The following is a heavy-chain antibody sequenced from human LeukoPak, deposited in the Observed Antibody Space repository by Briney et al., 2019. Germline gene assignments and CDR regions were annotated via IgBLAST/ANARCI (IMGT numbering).Heavy chain of an antibody. CDR3: AKRGVVIRVILVGFHKEAYYFDS. CDR2: ISDSGGST. V-gene: IGHV3-23*01. J-gene: IGHJ4*02. D-gene: IGHD3-22*01. Sequence: GGSLRLSCAVSGITLSNYGMSWVRQAPGKGLEWVAGISDSGGSTNYADSVKGRFTVSRDNPKNTLYLQMNSLRAEDTAVFFCAKRGVVIRVILVGFHKEAYYFDSWGQGALVTVSS. CDR1: GITLSNYG.